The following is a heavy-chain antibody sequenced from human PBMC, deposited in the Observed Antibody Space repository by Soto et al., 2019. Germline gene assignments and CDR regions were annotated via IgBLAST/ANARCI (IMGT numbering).Heavy chain of an antibody. CDR2: IYYSGST. J-gene: IGHJ4*02. Sequence: PSETLSLTGTVSGGSINDFYWSWIRQPPGKGLEWIGYIYYSGSTDYNPSLKGRVTISVDTSKNQFSLKLRSVTAADTAVYYCARVGGVAARTFDYSGQGTRDTAPQ. D-gene: IGHD6-6*01. CDR3: ARVGGVAARTFDY. CDR1: GGSINDFY. V-gene: IGHV4-59*01.